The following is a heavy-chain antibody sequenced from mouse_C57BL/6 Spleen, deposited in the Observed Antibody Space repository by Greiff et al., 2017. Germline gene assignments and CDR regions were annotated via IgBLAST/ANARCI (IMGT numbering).Heavy chain of an antibody. Sequence: VQLQQSGPELVKPGASVKISCKASGYAFSSSWMNWVKQRPGKGLEWIGRIYPGDGDTNYNGKFKGKATLTADKSSSTAYMQLSSLTSEDSAVYFCARKDYHGSSSLAYWGQGTLVTVSA. D-gene: IGHD1-1*01. CDR2: IYPGDGDT. V-gene: IGHV1-82*01. J-gene: IGHJ3*01. CDR1: GYAFSSSW. CDR3: ARKDYHGSSSLAY.